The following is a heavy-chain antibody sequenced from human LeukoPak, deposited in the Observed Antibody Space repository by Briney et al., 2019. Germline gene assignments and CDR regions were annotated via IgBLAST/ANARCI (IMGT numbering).Heavy chain of an antibody. D-gene: IGHD1-26*01. CDR2: IYYSGST. Sequence: SETLSLTCTVSGGSISSSGYYWGWIRQPPGKGLEWIASIYYSGSTYYNPSLKSRVTIFVDTSKNQLSLKLGSLTAADTAVYYCARHEYSGSYYGLSWFDPWGQGTLVTVSS. V-gene: IGHV4-39*01. J-gene: IGHJ5*02. CDR1: GGSISSSGYY. CDR3: ARHEYSGSYYGLSWFDP.